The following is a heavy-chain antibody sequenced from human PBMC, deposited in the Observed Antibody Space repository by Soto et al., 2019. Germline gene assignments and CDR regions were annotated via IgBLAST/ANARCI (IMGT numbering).Heavy chain of an antibody. CDR1: GFTFSRYG. CDR2: ISHDGNNR. Sequence: QVQLVESGGGVVQPGTSLRLSCAASGFTFSRYGMHWVRQAPGKGLEWVARISHDGNNRFYADSVKGRFTISRDNSKDTLYLQVNSLRPEDTAVFYCAKEEYRGSSFDHWGQGALVTVSS. D-gene: IGHD1-26*01. J-gene: IGHJ4*02. V-gene: IGHV3-30*18. CDR3: AKEEYRGSSFDH.